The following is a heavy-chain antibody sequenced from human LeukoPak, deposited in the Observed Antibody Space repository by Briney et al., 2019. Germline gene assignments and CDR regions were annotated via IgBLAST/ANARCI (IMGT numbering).Heavy chain of an antibody. Sequence: GGSLRLSCAASGFTFSSYGMHWVRQAPGKGLEWVAVIWYDGSNKYYADSVKGRFTISRDNSKNTLYLQMNSLRAEDTAVYYCARELEYQLPYFDYWGQGTLVTVSP. CDR2: IWYDGSNK. CDR3: ARELEYQLPYFDY. CDR1: GFTFSSYG. D-gene: IGHD2-2*01. J-gene: IGHJ4*02. V-gene: IGHV3-33*01.